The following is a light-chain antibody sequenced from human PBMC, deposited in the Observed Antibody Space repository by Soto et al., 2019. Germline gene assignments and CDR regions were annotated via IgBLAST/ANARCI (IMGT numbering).Light chain of an antibody. CDR2: GNT. J-gene: IGLJ2*01. CDR3: HSYDTILSGSV. V-gene: IGLV1-40*01. CDR1: SSNIGSSFD. Sequence: QSVLTQPPSVSGAPGQRVTISCTGSSSNIGSSFDVHWYRHLPGTAPKLLIYGNTNRPSGVPDRFSGSKSGNSASLAITGLQAEDEADYYCHSYDTILSGSVFGGGTKLT.